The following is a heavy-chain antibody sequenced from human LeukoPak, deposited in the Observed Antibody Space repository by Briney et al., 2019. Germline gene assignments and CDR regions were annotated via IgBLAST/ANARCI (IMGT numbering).Heavy chain of an antibody. CDR1: GYTFTGYY. CDR2: INPNSGGT. V-gene: IGHV1-2*02. Sequence: GASVKVSCKASGYTFTGYYMHWVRQAPGQGLEWMGWINPNSGGTNYAQKFQGRVTMTRDTSISTAYMELSRLRSDDTAVYYCARGSPIRLGELSSTHIDYWGQGTLVTVSS. CDR3: ARGSPIRLGELSSTHIDY. J-gene: IGHJ4*02. D-gene: IGHD3-16*02.